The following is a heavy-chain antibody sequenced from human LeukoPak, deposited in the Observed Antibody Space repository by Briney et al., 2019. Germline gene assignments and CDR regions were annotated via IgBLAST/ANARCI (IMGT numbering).Heavy chain of an antibody. CDR1: GGSLTAYY. CDR3: ARQGYGSGSYLGYYYYGMDV. D-gene: IGHD3-10*01. J-gene: IGHJ6*02. Sequence: SETLSLTCAVYGGSLTAYYWSWIRQPPGKGLEWIGSIYYSGSTYYNPSLKSRVTISVDTSKNQFSLKLSSVTAADTAVYYCARQGYGSGSYLGYYYYGMDVWGQGTTVTVSS. CDR2: IYYSGST. V-gene: IGHV4-34*01.